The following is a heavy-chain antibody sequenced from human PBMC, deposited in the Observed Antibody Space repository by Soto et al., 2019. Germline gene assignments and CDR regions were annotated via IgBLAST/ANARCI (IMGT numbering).Heavy chain of an antibody. CDR3: ARDHIGGYCSGGSCYAGLGAFDI. Sequence: QVQLVQSGAEVKKPGASVKVSCKASGYTFTSYGISWVRQAPGQGLEWMGWISAYNGNTNYAQKLQGRVTMTTDTATSTAYMELRSLRSDDTAVYYCARDHIGGYCSGGSCYAGLGAFDIWGQGTMVTVSS. D-gene: IGHD2-15*01. CDR1: GYTFTSYG. V-gene: IGHV1-18*01. J-gene: IGHJ3*02. CDR2: ISAYNGNT.